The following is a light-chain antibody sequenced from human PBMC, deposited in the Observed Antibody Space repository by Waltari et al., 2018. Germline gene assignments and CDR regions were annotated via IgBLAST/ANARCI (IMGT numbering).Light chain of an antibody. J-gene: IGKJ4*01. CDR1: QSILYSSNNKKY. V-gene: IGKV4-1*01. Sequence: DIVMTQSPDSLAVSLGERATINCKSSQSILYSSNNKKYLAWYQQKPGQSPKLLIYWASTRESGVTDRFSGSGSGTDFTLTISSLQTEDVAVYYCQQYYSTPFTFGGGTKVEIK. CDR2: WAS. CDR3: QQYYSTPFT.